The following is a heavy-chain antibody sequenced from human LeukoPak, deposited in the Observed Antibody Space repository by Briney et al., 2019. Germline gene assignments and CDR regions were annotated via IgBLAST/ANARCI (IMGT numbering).Heavy chain of an antibody. CDR1: GYTFTSYG. CDR3: ATGGEGYYGP. CDR2: FDPEDGET. Sequence: ASVKVSCKASGYTFTSYGISWVRQAPGQGLEWMGGFDPEDGETIYAQKFQGRVTMTEDTSTDTAYMELSSLRSEDTAVYYCATGGEGYYGPWGQGTLVTVSS. V-gene: IGHV1-24*01. D-gene: IGHD3-10*01. J-gene: IGHJ4*02.